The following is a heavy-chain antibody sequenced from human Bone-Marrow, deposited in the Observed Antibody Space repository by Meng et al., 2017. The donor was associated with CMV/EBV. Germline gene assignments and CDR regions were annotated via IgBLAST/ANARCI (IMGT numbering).Heavy chain of an antibody. CDR2: IRYDGSNK. CDR1: GFPFSSYG. Sequence: GASLKISCAASGFPFSSYGMHWVRQAPGKGLEWVAFIRYDGSNKYYADSVKGRFTISRDNSKNTLYLQMNSLRAEDTAVYYCAKDFPPPGVGMDVWGQGTTVTVSS. CDR3: AKDFPPPGVGMDV. J-gene: IGHJ6*02. D-gene: IGHD2-8*01. V-gene: IGHV3-30*02.